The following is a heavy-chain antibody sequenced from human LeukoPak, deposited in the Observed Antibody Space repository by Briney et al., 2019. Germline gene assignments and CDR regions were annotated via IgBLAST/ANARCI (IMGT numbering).Heavy chain of an antibody. Sequence: SETLSLTCSVSGYSISSGYYWGWIRQPPGKGLEWIGSIYHSGSTYYNPSLKSRVTISVDTSKNQFSLKLSSVTAADTAVYYCARVRSGSHNWFDPWGQGTLVTVSS. V-gene: IGHV4-38-2*02. CDR3: ARVRSGSHNWFDP. CDR2: IYHSGST. J-gene: IGHJ5*02. D-gene: IGHD3-10*01. CDR1: GYSISSGYY.